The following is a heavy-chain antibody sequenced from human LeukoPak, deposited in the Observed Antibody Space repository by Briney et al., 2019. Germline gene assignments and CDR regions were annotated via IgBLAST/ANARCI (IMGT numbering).Heavy chain of an antibody. V-gene: IGHV3-30*04. Sequence: QAGGSLRLSCAASGFTFSIYAMHWVRQAPGKGLEWVAVISYDGSNKYYADSVKGRFTISRDNSKNTLYLQMNSLRAEDTAVYYCAKDTSTISVSGTCFDYWGQGTLVTVSS. CDR2: ISYDGSNK. D-gene: IGHD6-19*01. CDR1: GFTFSIYA. CDR3: AKDTSTISVSGTCFDY. J-gene: IGHJ4*02.